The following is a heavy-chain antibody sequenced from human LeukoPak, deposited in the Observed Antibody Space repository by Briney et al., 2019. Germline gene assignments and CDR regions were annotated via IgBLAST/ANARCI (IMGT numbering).Heavy chain of an antibody. CDR2: IYTSGST. V-gene: IGHV4-4*07. Sequence: SETLSLTCTVSGGSISGYYWSWIRQPAGKGLEWIGRIYTSGSTNYNPSLKSRVTISIDTSKNQFSLKLNSVTAADTAVYYCSRDRGYCYAFDYWGQRTLVTVSS. D-gene: IGHD2-2*01. CDR1: GGSISGYY. CDR3: SRDRGYCYAFDY. J-gene: IGHJ4*02.